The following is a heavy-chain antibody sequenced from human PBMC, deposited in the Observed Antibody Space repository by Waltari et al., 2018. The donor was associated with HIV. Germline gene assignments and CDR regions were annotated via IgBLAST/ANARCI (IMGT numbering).Heavy chain of an antibody. D-gene: IGHD3-22*01. V-gene: IGHV4-38-2*02. CDR3: ARDQDYYDSSGYTSYAFDI. J-gene: IGHJ3*02. Sequence: QVLLQESGPRLVQSSETLSLTCTLSASAISWYYYCGWIRQAPGKGLEWIGSIYRSGTTYYNPSFKTRVTISVNMSKNQYSLKLSSLTAADTAVYYCARDQDYYDSSGYTSYAFDIWGRGTMIIVSS. CDR2: IYRSGTT. CDR1: ASAISWYYY.